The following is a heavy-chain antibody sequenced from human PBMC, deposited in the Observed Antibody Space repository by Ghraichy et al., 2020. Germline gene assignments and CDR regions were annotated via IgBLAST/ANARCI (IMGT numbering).Heavy chain of an antibody. V-gene: IGHV4-59*01. CDR2: IYYSGST. CDR3: ARDHKGASGHASPRVYYYYGMDV. CDR1: GGSISSYY. D-gene: IGHD3-10*01. J-gene: IGHJ6*02. Sequence: SETLSLTCTVSGGSISSYYWSWIRQPPGKGLEWIGYIYYSGSTNYNPSLKSRVTISVDTSKNQFSLKLSSVTAADTAVYYCARDHKGASGHASPRVYYYYGMDVWGQGTTVTVSS.